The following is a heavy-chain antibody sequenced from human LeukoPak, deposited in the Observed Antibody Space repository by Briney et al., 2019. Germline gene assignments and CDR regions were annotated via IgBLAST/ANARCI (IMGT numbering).Heavy chain of an antibody. CDR3: ARVVSSSWYFVDAFDI. CDR2: IWYDGSNK. J-gene: IGHJ3*02. D-gene: IGHD6-13*01. Sequence: GGSLRLSCAASGFTFSSYGMHWVRQAPGKGLEWVAVIWYDGSNKYYADSVKGRFTISRDNSKNTLYLQMNSLRAEDTAVYYCARVVSSSWYFVDAFDIWGQGTMVTVSS. V-gene: IGHV3-33*01. CDR1: GFTFSSYG.